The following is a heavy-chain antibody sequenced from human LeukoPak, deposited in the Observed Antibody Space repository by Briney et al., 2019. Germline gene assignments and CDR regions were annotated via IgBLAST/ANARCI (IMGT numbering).Heavy chain of an antibody. D-gene: IGHD6-13*01. CDR1: GGSISSSSYY. CDR3: AVGYSSSWAFDY. Sequence: SETLSLTCTVSGGSISSSSYYWGWIRQPPGKGLEWIGSIYYSGSTYYNPSLKSRVTISVDTSKSQFSLKLSSVTAADTAVYYCAVGYSSSWAFDYWGQGTLVTVSS. V-gene: IGHV4-39*01. J-gene: IGHJ4*02. CDR2: IYYSGST.